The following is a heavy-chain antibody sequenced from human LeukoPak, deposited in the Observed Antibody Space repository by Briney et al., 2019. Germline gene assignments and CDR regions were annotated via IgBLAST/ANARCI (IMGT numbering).Heavy chain of an antibody. V-gene: IGHV1-18*01. CDR2: ISAHNGNT. CDR1: GYTFTSYG. D-gene: IGHD2-15*01. J-gene: IGHJ4*02. CDR3: ARDVVRYCSGGSCPIDY. Sequence: ASVKVSCKASGYTFTSYGISWVRQAPGQGLEWMGWISAHNGNTNYAQKLQGRVTMTTDTSTSTAYMELRSLRSDDTAVYYCARDVVRYCSGGSCPIDYWGQGTLVTVSS.